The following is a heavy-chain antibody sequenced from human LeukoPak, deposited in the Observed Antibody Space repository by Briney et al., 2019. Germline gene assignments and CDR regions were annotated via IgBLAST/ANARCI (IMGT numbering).Heavy chain of an antibody. CDR2: VNPNSGNT. J-gene: IGHJ4*02. D-gene: IGHD6-13*01. CDR3: ARGRRVGPPYSRERAVDY. V-gene: IGHV1-8*01. CDR1: GYTFTSYD. Sequence: ASVKVSCKASGYTFTSYDINWVRQATGQGLEWMGWVNPNSGNTGYAQKFQGRVTMTRNTSISTAYMELSSLRSEDTAVYYCARGRRVGPPYSRERAVDYWGQGTLVTVSS.